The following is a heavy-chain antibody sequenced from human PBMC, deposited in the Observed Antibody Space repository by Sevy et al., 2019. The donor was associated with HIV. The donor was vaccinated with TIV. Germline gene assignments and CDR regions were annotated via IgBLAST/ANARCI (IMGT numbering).Heavy chain of an antibody. CDR1: GFTFSSYA. V-gene: IGHV3-23*01. J-gene: IGHJ4*02. Sequence: GGSLRLSCAASGFTFSSYAMSWVRQAPGKGLEWVSAISGSGGSTYYGDSVKGRFTISRDNSKNTLYLQMNSLRAEDTAVYYCAKDLYDSSGYYYRSYWGQGTLVTVSS. D-gene: IGHD3-22*01. CDR3: AKDLYDSSGYYYRSY. CDR2: ISGSGGST.